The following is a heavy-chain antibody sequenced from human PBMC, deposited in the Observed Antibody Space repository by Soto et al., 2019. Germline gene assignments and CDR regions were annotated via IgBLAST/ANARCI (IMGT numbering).Heavy chain of an antibody. CDR1: GFTFSSHW. Sequence: EVQLVESGGGLVHPGGSLGLSCAASGFTFSSHWMSWVRQAPGKGLEWVANIRQDGREEQYLDSVKGRFTLSRDNAKNSLYLQMNGLRVEATAVYYCAKSEGYGFDIRGQGTLVTVSS. V-gene: IGHV3-7*01. CDR2: IRQDGREE. CDR3: AKSEGYGFDI. J-gene: IGHJ3*02.